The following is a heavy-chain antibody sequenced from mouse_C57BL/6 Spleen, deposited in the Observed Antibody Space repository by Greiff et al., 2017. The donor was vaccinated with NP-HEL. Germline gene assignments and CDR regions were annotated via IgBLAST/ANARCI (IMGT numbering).Heavy chain of an antibody. D-gene: IGHD1-1*01. V-gene: IGHV1-54*01. J-gene: IGHJ4*01. Sequence: VKLQESGAELVRPGTSVKVSCKASGYAFTNYLIEWVKQRPGQGLEWIGVINPGSGGTNYNEKFKGKATLTADKSSSTAYMQLSSLTSEDSAVYFCARRGTTTVVPMDYWGQGTSVTVSS. CDR2: INPGSGGT. CDR3: ARRGTTTVVPMDY. CDR1: GYAFTNYL.